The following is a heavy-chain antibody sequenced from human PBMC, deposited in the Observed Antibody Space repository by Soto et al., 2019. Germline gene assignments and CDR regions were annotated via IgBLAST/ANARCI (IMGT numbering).Heavy chain of an antibody. CDR3: AKDRIAVAGTSPFDY. CDR1: GFTFSDYY. D-gene: IGHD6-19*01. J-gene: IGHJ4*02. CDR2: ISSSGGST. Sequence: QVQLVESGGGLVKPGGSLRLSCAASGFTFSDYYMSWIRQAPGKGLEWVSYISSSGGSTYYADSVKGRFTISRDNSKNTLYLQMNSLRAEDTAVYYCAKDRIAVAGTSPFDYWGQGTLVTVSS. V-gene: IGHV3-11*01.